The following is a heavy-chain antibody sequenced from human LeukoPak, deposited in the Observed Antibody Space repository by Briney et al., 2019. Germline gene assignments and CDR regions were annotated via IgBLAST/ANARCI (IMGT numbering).Heavy chain of an antibody. CDR3: AKVGGRYSYGLDYFDY. V-gene: IGHV3-9*01. D-gene: IGHD5-18*01. J-gene: IGHJ4*02. CDR1: GFTFDDYA. Sequence: GRSLRLACAAAGFTFDDYAMHWVGQAPGRGLEWVSGIRWNSGRIGYADSVKGRFTISRDNAKNSLYLQMNSLSAEDTALYYCAKVGGRYSYGLDYFDYWGQGTLVTVSS. CDR2: IRWNSGRI.